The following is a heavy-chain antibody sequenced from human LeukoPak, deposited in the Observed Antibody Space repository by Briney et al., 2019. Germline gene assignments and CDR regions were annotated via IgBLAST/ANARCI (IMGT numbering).Heavy chain of an antibody. J-gene: IGHJ4*02. CDR1: GGSISSYY. V-gene: IGHV4-4*07. CDR2: IYTSGST. CDR3: ARDIRDWSGSLDYFDY. D-gene: IGHD3-3*01. Sequence: PSETLYLTCTVPGGSISSYYWSWIRQPAGKGLEWIGRIYTSGSTNYNPSLKSRVTMSVDTSKNQFSLKLSSVTAADTAVYYCARDIRDWSGSLDYFDYWGQGTLVTVSS.